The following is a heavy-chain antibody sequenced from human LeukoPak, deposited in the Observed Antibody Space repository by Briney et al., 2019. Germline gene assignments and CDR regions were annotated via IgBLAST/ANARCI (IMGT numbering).Heavy chain of an antibody. V-gene: IGHV4-34*01. CDR1: GGSFSGYY. CDR3: ARKYYYYYYYTDV. J-gene: IGHJ6*03. CDR2: INHSGST. Sequence: SETLSLTCAVYGGSFSGYYWSWIRQPPGKGLEWIGEINHSGSTNYNPSLKSRVTISVDTSKNQFSLKLSSVTAADTAVYYCARKYYYYYYYTDVWGKGTTVTVSS.